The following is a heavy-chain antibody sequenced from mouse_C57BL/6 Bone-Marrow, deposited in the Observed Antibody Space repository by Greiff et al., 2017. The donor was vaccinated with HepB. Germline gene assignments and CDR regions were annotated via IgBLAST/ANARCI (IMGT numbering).Heavy chain of an antibody. V-gene: IGHV6-6*01. CDR2: IRNKANNHAT. Sequence: EVMLVESGGGLVQPGGSMKLSCAASGFTFSDAWMDWVRQSPETGLEWVAEIRNKANNHATYYAESVKGRFTISRDDSKSSVYLQMNSLRAEDTGIYYCTPLITTVVEDAMDYWGQGTSVTVSS. CDR3: TPLITTVVEDAMDY. CDR1: GFTFSDAW. J-gene: IGHJ4*01. D-gene: IGHD1-1*01.